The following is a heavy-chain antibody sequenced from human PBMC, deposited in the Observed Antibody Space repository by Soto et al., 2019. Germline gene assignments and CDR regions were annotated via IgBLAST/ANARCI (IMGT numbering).Heavy chain of an antibody. V-gene: IGHV4-30-4*01. D-gene: IGHD3-22*01. CDR3: ARLGVYYDSSGRYFDL. Sequence: QVQLQESGPGLVKPSQTLSLTCTVSGGSISSGDYYWSWIRQPPGKGLEWIGYIYYSGSNYYKPSLKSRVSISVSKTKNQLSLEMSSVTAAKPVVYYCARLGVYYDSSGRYFDLWGRGTLVTVSS. CDR2: IYYSGSN. CDR1: GGSISSGDYY. J-gene: IGHJ2*01.